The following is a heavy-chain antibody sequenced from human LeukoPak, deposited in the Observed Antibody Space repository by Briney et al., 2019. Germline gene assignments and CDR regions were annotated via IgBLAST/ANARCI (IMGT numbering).Heavy chain of an antibody. Sequence: ASVKVSCKASGYTFTNYDIVWVRQAPGQGLEWMGWISVYNGNTNYAQKFQGRVTMTTDTSTSTAYMELRSLRSDDTAVYYCARGLGREGYYFDYWGQGTLVTVSS. CDR3: ARGLGREGYYFDY. J-gene: IGHJ4*02. V-gene: IGHV1-18*01. CDR2: ISVYNGNT. CDR1: GYTFTNYD. D-gene: IGHD1-26*01.